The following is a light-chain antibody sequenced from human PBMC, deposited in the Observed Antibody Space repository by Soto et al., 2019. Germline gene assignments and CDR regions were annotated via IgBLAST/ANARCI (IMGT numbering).Light chain of an antibody. CDR1: QSVDSN. CDR3: QHYNNWPIT. V-gene: IGKV3-15*01. J-gene: IGKJ5*01. CDR2: GTS. Sequence: EILMTQSPATLSVSPGERATLSCRASQSVDSNLAWYQQKPGQAPRLLIYGTSTRATGVPARFSGSGSGTDFTLTISSLQAADFAVYHCQHYNNWPITFGQGTRLEI.